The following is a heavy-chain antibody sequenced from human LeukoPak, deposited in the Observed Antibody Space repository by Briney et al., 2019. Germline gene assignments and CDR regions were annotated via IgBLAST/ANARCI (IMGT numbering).Heavy chain of an antibody. D-gene: IGHD2-2*02. V-gene: IGHV1-46*01. CDR1: GYTFTSYY. CDR2: INPSGGST. CDR3: ARNEVVVPAATPRYYYYYGMDV. J-gene: IGHJ6*02. Sequence: GASVKVSCKASGYTFTSYYMHWVRQAPGQGLEWMGIINPSGGSTSYAQKFQGRVTITADESTSTAYMELSSLRSEDTAVYYCARNEVVVPAATPRYYYYYGMDVWGQGTTVTVSS.